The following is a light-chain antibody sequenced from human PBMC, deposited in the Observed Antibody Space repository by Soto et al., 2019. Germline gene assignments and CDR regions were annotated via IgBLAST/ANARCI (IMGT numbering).Light chain of an antibody. J-gene: IGKJ2*01. CDR2: DAS. CDR3: KRYDNLPT. Sequence: DIQMTQSPSSLSASVGDRVTITCQASQDISNYLNWYQQKPGKAPKLLIYDASNLETGVPSRFSGSGSGTDFTYTTSSLKPEDIATYYCKRYDNLPTFGKGTKLEIK. V-gene: IGKV1-33*01. CDR1: QDISNY.